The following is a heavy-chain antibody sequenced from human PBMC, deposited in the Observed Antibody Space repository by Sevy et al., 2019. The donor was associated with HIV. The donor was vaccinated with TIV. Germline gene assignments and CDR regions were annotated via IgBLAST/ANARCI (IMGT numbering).Heavy chain of an antibody. CDR3: ARVDSSGWYDGRHAFDI. Sequence: GGSLRLSCAASGFTFSSYWMSWVRQAPGKGLEWVANIKQDGSEKYYVDSVKGRFTISRDNAKNSLYLQMNSLRAEDTAVYYCARVDSSGWYDGRHAFDIWGQGTMVTVSS. CDR1: GFTFSSYW. D-gene: IGHD6-19*01. V-gene: IGHV3-7*03. J-gene: IGHJ3*02. CDR2: IKQDGSEK.